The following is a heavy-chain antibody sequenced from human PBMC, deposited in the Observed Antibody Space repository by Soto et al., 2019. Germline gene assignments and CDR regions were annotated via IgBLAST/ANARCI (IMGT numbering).Heavy chain of an antibody. CDR2: INPNSGGT. D-gene: IGHD2-15*01. CDR3: ARSGYCSGGSCPCFDY. CDR1: GYTFTGYY. Sequence: QVQLVQSGAEVKKPGASVKVSCKASGYTFTGYYMHWVRQAPGQGLEWMGWINPNSGGTNYAQKFQGWVTMTRDTSISTAYMELSRLRSDDTAVYYCARSGYCSGGSCPCFDYWGQGTLVTVSS. V-gene: IGHV1-2*04. J-gene: IGHJ4*02.